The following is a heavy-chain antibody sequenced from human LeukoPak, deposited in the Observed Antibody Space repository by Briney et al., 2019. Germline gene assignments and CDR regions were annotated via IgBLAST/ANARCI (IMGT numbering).Heavy chain of an antibody. CDR2: IYTSGST. CDR3: ARGVVVPAAHFDY. V-gene: IGHV4-61*02. D-gene: IGHD2-2*01. CDR1: GGSISSGSYH. J-gene: IGHJ4*02. Sequence: SETLSLTCTVSGGSISSGSYHWSWIRQPAGKGLEWIGRIYTSGSTNYNPSLKSRVTISVDTSKNQFSLKLSSVTAADTAEYYCARGVVVPAAHFDYWGQGTLVTVSS.